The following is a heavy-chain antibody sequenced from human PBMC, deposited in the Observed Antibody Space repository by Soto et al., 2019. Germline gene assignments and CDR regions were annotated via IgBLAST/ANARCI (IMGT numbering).Heavy chain of an antibody. Sequence: QVQLVESGGGVVQPGRSLRLSCAASGFTFSSYAMHWVRQAPGKGLEWVAVMSYDGSNKYYADSVKGRFTISRDNSKNTLYLQMNSLRAEDTAVYYCARAIAAAGTGGLFDYWGQGTLVTVSS. D-gene: IGHD6-13*01. CDR3: ARAIAAAGTGGLFDY. V-gene: IGHV3-30-3*01. CDR2: MSYDGSNK. J-gene: IGHJ4*02. CDR1: GFTFSSYA.